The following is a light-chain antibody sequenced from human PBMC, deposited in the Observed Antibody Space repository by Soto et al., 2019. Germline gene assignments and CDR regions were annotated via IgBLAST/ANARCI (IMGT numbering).Light chain of an antibody. CDR2: KVS. J-gene: IGKJ2*01. CDR1: QGLAHSNGNPS. CDR3: MQVTHWPYT. V-gene: IGKV2-30*02. Sequence: DVVLTQSPLYLPVTLGQSASISCRSSQGLAHSNGNPSLNWFQQRPGQSPRRLLYKVSLRHSGVPDRFSGSGSGTEFTLKIRRVEAEDVGVYYCMQVTHWPYTFGQGTKLEI.